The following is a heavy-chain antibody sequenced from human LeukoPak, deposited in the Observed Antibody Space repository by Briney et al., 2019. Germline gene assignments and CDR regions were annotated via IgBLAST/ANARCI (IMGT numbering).Heavy chain of an antibody. V-gene: IGHV3-21*01. CDR1: GFTFSSYS. J-gene: IGHJ3*02. Sequence: RGSLRLSCAASGFTFSSYSMNWVRQAPGKGLEWVSSISSSSSYIYYADSVKGRFTISRDNAKNSLYLQMNSLRAEDTAVYYCARDLRIAVAADAFDIWGQGTMVTVSS. CDR3: ARDLRIAVAADAFDI. D-gene: IGHD6-19*01. CDR2: ISSSSSYI.